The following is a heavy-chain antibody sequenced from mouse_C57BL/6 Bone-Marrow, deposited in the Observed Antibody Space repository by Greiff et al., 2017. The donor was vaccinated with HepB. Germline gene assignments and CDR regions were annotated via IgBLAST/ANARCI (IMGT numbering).Heavy chain of an antibody. J-gene: IGHJ3*01. CDR3: ARVGYYGGFAY. V-gene: IGHV5-15*01. D-gene: IGHD2-3*01. Sequence: EVQGVESGGGLVQPGGSLKLSCAASGFTFSDYGMAWVRQAPRKGPEWVAFISNLAYSIYYADTVTGRFTISRENAKNTLYREMSSLRSEDTAMYYCARVGYYGGFAYWGQGTLVTVSA. CDR2: ISNLAYSI. CDR1: GFTFSDYG.